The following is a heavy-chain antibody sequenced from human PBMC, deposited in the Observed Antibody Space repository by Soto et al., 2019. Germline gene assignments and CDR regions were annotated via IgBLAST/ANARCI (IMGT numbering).Heavy chain of an antibody. Sequence: QLQLQESGPGLVKPSETLSLTCTVSGGSISSSSYYWGWIRQPPGKGLEWIGGIYYSGSTYYNPSLKSRVTLSVDTSKNQFSLKLSSVTAADTAVYYCARRLHSSGYYYVRDDAFDIWGQGTMVTVSS. CDR2: IYYSGST. V-gene: IGHV4-39*01. CDR3: ARRLHSSGYYYVRDDAFDI. CDR1: GGSISSSSYY. J-gene: IGHJ3*02. D-gene: IGHD3-22*01.